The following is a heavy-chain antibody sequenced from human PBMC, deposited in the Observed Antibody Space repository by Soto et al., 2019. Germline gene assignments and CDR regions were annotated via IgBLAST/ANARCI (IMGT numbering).Heavy chain of an antibody. V-gene: IGHV4-34*01. Sequence: QVQLQQWGAGLLKPSETLSLTCAVYGGSFSGYYWSWIRQPPGKGLEWIGEINHSGSTNYNPSLKSRVTISVDTSKTQFSLKLSSVTAADTAVYYCARRGYSYGFDYWGQGTLVTVSS. D-gene: IGHD5-18*01. CDR2: INHSGST. CDR1: GGSFSGYY. J-gene: IGHJ4*02. CDR3: ARRGYSYGFDY.